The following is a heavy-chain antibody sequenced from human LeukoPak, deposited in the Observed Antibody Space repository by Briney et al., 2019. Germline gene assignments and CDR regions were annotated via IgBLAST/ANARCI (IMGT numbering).Heavy chain of an antibody. Sequence: PGGSLRLSCGASGFKISSYTMSWVRQAPGKGLEWVSSISSSSSSIYYADSVKGRFTISRDNAKNSLSLQMSSLRVEDTALYYCAKDIRWRGIVGTLTVDHWGQGTLVTVSS. CDR3: AKDIRWRGIVGTLTVDH. V-gene: IGHV3-21*04. D-gene: IGHD1-26*01. CDR1: GFKISSYT. J-gene: IGHJ4*02. CDR2: ISSSSSSI.